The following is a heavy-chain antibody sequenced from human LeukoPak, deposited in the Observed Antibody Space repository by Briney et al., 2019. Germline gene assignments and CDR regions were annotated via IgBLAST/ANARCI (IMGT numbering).Heavy chain of an antibody. V-gene: IGHV1-2*02. CDR3: AREADRKEFAR. Sequence: ASVKVSCKASGYTFTAYFMHWVRQAPGQGLEWMGGINPNNGDTHYGQKFQGRFTITRDTSISTAYLDLSSLMSDDPAVYYCAREADRKEFARWGQGSLVTVS. J-gene: IGHJ5*02. CDR2: INPNNGDT. CDR1: GYTFTAYF. D-gene: IGHD3-22*01.